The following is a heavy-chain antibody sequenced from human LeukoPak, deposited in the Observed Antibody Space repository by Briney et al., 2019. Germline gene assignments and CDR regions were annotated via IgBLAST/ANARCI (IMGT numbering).Heavy chain of an antibody. CDR3: ARDTAMVFYFDY. CDR2: IIPIFGTA. Sequence: SVKVSCKASGGTFSSYAISWVRQAPGQGLEWMGGIIPIFGTANYAQKFQGRVTITADESTSTAYMELSSLRSEDTAVYYCARDTAMVFYFDYWGQGTLVTVSS. D-gene: IGHD5-18*01. J-gene: IGHJ4*02. V-gene: IGHV1-69*13. CDR1: GGTFSSYA.